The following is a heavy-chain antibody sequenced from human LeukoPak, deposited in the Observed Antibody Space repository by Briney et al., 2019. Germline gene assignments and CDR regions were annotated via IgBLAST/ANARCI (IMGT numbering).Heavy chain of an antibody. J-gene: IGHJ6*02. CDR2: INHSGNT. CDR3: ARGRYYGSGSYGLYYYYGMDV. V-gene: IGHV4-34*01. CDR1: GGFFNDFY. D-gene: IGHD3-10*01. Sequence: SETLSLTCAVYGGFFNDFYWSWIRQTPGKGLEWIGEINHSGNTNFNPSLKSRVIMSVDTSKSQFSLKLSSVTAADTAVYYCARGRYYGSGSYGLYYYYGMDVWGQGTTVTVSS.